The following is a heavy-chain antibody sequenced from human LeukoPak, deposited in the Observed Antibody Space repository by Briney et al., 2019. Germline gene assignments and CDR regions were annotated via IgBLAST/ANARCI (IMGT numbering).Heavy chain of an antibody. CDR1: GFTFSSYA. V-gene: IGHV3-30*02. J-gene: IGHJ4*02. Sequence: GGSLRLSCAASGFTFSSYAMSWVRQAPGKGLEWVAFIRYDGSNKYYADSVKGRFTISRDNSKNTLYLQMNGLRAEDTAVYYCAKVMNTAMIYDYWGQGTLVTVSS. CDR3: AKVMNTAMIYDY. D-gene: IGHD5-18*01. CDR2: IRYDGSNK.